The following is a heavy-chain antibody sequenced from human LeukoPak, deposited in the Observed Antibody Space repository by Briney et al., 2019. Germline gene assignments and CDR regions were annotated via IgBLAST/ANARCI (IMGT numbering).Heavy chain of an antibody. V-gene: IGHV3-30*03. CDR2: ISHDGGAK. CDR3: ARLAVAGRGFVDY. J-gene: IGHJ4*02. Sequence: GGSLRLSCAVSGFSIGNYGMHWVRQAPDKGLEWVAMISHDGGAKHYGDSVKGRLTISRDNSDNTLYLQMNSLRAEDTALYYCARLAVAGRGFVDYWGQGTLVTVSS. CDR1: GFSIGNYG. D-gene: IGHD6-19*01.